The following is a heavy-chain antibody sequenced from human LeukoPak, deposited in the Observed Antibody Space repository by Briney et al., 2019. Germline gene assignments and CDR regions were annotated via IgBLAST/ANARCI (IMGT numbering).Heavy chain of an antibody. D-gene: IGHD2-8*01. CDR1: GYTFTYYY. V-gene: IGHV1-2*02. CDR3: ARDLVHHRLLATNYNWFDP. Sequence: GASVKVSCKASGYTFTYYYMHWVRQAPGQGLEWMGWINPNNGGTNYAQKFQGRVTMTRDTSISTAYMELRSLRSDDTAVYYCARDLVHHRLLATNYNWFDPWGQGTLVTVSS. J-gene: IGHJ5*02. CDR2: INPNNGGT.